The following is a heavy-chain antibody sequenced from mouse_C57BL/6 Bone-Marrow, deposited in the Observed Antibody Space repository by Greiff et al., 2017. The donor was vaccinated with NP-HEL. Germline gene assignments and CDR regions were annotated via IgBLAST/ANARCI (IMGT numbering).Heavy chain of an antibody. CDR2: IWTGGGT. D-gene: IGHD1-1*01. J-gene: IGHJ2*01. CDR3: ARFITTVVGYFDY. V-gene: IGHV2-9-1*01. Sequence: VQVVESGPGLVAPSQSLSITCTVSGFSLTSYAISWVRQPPGKGLEWLGVIWTGGGTNYNSALKSRLSISKDNSKSQVFLKMNSLQTDDTARYYCARFITTVVGYFDYWGQGTTLTVSS. CDR1: GFSLTSYA.